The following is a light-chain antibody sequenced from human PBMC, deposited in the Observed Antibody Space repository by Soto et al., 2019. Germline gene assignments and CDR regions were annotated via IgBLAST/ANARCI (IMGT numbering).Light chain of an antibody. CDR3: QQYNSYS. CDR2: DAS. J-gene: IGKJ1*01. V-gene: IGKV1-5*01. CDR1: QSISSW. Sequence: DVQMTHSNSPLSASVGDRVTITCRASQSISSWVACYQQKARKAPKLLIYDASSLESGVPSRFSGSGSGTEFTLTISSLQPDDFATYCCQQYNSYSFGQGTKVDIK.